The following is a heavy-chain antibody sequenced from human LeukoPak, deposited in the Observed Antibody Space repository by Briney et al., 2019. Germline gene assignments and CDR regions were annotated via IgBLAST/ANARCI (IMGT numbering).Heavy chain of an antibody. Sequence: GASGKVSCNAAEYTFTSYDINWGRRATELGLEWLGWIHPNSGNTGYAHKFQGRATITRNTSISTAYMDLSSLRSEDTAVYFCARGIDYYDRSGYYWDVFDIWGQGTMVTVSS. CDR2: IHPNSGNT. D-gene: IGHD3-22*01. CDR3: ARGIDYYDRSGYYWDVFDI. J-gene: IGHJ3*02. CDR1: EYTFTSYD. V-gene: IGHV1-8*03.